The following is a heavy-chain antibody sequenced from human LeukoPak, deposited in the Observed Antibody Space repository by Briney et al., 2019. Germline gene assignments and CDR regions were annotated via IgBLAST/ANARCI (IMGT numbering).Heavy chain of an antibody. CDR3: ARVTLYGGKIFDY. Sequence: SVKVSCKASGGTFSSYAISWVRQAPGQGLEWMGGIIPIFGTANYAQKFQGRVTITADESTNTAYMELSSLRSEDTAVYYCARVTLYGGKIFDYWGQGTLVTVSS. V-gene: IGHV1-69*13. CDR1: GGTFSSYA. CDR2: IIPIFGTA. D-gene: IGHD4-23*01. J-gene: IGHJ4*02.